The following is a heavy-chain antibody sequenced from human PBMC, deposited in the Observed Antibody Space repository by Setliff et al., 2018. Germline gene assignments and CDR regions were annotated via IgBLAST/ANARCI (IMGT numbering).Heavy chain of an antibody. Sequence: SETLSLTCTVSGGSISSYYWSWIRQPPGKGLEWIGYIYYSGSTNYNPSLKSRVTISVDTSKNQLSLKLNTVTAADTAVYYCARDHRDGYNAPYYYYYMDVWGKGTTVTVSS. J-gene: IGHJ6*03. CDR3: ARDHRDGYNAPYYYYYMDV. D-gene: IGHD5-12*01. CDR2: IYYSGST. CDR1: GGSISSYY. V-gene: IGHV4-59*01.